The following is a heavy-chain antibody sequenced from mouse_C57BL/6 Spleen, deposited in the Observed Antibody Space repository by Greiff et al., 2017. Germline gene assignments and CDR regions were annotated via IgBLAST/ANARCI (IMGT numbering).Heavy chain of an antibody. D-gene: IGHD2-1*01. J-gene: IGHJ4*01. CDR3: ARGSCNHAMDY. CDR1: GFTFSDYG. CDR2: ISSGSSTI. Sequence: EVKVVESGGGLVKPGGSLKLSCAASGFTFSDYGMHWVRQAPEKGLEWVAYISSGSSTIYYADTVKGRFTISRDNAKNTLFLQMTSLRAEDTAMYYCARGSCNHAMDYWGQGTSVTVSS. V-gene: IGHV5-17*01.